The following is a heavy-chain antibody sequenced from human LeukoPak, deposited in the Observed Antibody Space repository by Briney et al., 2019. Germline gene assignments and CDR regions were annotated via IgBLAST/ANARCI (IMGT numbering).Heavy chain of an antibody. CDR1: GLSVINNY. J-gene: IGHJ6*02. Sequence: PGGCLRLSCAASGLSVINNYVAWGRQAPGKGLEWVSVIYTGDRADYSDSVKGRFTISRDNYKNTLYLQMNNLRAEDSAVYYCATDRGPPYGMHVWGQGTTVTVSS. D-gene: IGHD3-10*01. CDR2: IYTGDRA. V-gene: IGHV3-53*03. CDR3: ATDRGPPYGMHV.